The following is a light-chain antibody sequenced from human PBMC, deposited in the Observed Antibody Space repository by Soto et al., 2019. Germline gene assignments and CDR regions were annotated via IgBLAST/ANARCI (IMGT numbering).Light chain of an antibody. Sequence: DIQMTQSPSSLSASVGDRVTITCQATQDINSYLGWYQQKPGKAPKLLIFDASNLETGVPSRFSGSGSGTDFTFTISSLQPEDFATYYCQQHDNLPLTFGGGTKVDIK. CDR3: QQHDNLPLT. CDR2: DAS. V-gene: IGKV1-33*01. CDR1: QDINSY. J-gene: IGKJ4*01.